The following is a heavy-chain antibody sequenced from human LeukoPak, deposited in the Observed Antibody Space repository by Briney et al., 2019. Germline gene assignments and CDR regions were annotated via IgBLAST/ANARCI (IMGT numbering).Heavy chain of an antibody. V-gene: IGHV1-46*01. Sequence: ASVKVSCKASGYTFTSYYMHWVRQAPGQGLEWMGIINPSGGSTSYAQKFQGRVTMTRDTSTSTVYMELSSLRSEDTAVYYCAKDLNYDSSGYYPPKGFDYWGQGTLVTVSS. J-gene: IGHJ4*02. CDR2: INPSGGST. D-gene: IGHD3-22*01. CDR1: GYTFTSYY. CDR3: AKDLNYDSSGYYPPKGFDY.